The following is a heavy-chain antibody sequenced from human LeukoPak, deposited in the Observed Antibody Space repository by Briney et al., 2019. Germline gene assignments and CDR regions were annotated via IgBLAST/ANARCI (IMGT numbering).Heavy chain of an antibody. J-gene: IGHJ6*02. CDR1: GYTFTGYY. D-gene: IGHD5-12*01. CDR2: INPNSGGT. Sequence: ASVKVSCKASGYTFTGYYMHWVRQAPGQGLEWMGWINPNSGGTNYAQKSQGRVTMTRDTSISTAYMELSRLRSDDTAVYYCARDRRYSGYDLSTNDYYYGMDVWGQGTTVTVSS. V-gene: IGHV1-2*02. CDR3: ARDRRYSGYDLSTNDYYYGMDV.